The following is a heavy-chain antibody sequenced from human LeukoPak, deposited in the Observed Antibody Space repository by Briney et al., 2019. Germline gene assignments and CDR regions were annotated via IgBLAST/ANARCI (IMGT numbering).Heavy chain of an antibody. J-gene: IGHJ6*04. CDR2: ISGSSSGGSK. D-gene: IGHD3-10*01. CDR3: AELGITIIVGV. Sequence: GGSLRLSCAASVHPLSRSAMSWVRQATGEGLEWVSNISGSSSGGSKSYADSLKGRFTISRNKAKHSLYLQMNSLRAEDTAVYYCAELGITIIVGVWGKGTTVTISS. V-gene: IGHV3-23*01. CDR1: VHPLSRSA.